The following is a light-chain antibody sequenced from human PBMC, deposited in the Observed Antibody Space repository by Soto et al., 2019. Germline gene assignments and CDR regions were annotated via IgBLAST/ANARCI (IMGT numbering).Light chain of an antibody. CDR2: EVS. CDR1: SGDVGGYNY. V-gene: IGLV2-14*01. Sequence: QSALAQPASVSGSPGQSITISCSGTSGDVGGYNYVSWYQHYPGKAPKLMLYEVSKRPSGVSNRFSGSKSGKTASLTISGLQAEDEADYYCSSYRATSTPYVFGTGTKLTVL. CDR3: SSYRATSTPYV. J-gene: IGLJ1*01.